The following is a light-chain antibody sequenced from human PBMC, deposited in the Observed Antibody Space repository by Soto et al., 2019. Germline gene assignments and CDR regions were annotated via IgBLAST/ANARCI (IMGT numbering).Light chain of an antibody. Sequence: QSALTQPASVSGSPGQSITLSCTGTSSDVGGYDYVSWYQHHPGIAPKLLIYEVSNRPSGISNRFSGSKSGNTASLTISGLQSEDEADYYCSTYTTTSTQVVGGGTKLTVL. CDR2: EVS. J-gene: IGLJ2*01. CDR1: SSDVGGYDY. CDR3: STYTTTSTQV. V-gene: IGLV2-14*01.